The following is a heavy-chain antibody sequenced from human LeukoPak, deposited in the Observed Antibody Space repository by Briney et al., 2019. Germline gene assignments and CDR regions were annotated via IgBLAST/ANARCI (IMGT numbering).Heavy chain of an antibody. V-gene: IGHV3-21*04. D-gene: IGHD3-10*01. CDR3: AKDGGSSRRFGI. CDR1: GFTFSSYS. Sequence: GGSLRLSCAASGFTFSSYSMNWVRQAPGKGLEWVSSISSSSSYIYYADSVKGRFTISRDNAKNTLYLQMNSLRAEDTAVYYCAKDGGSSRRFGIWGQGTMVTVSS. CDR2: ISSSSSYI. J-gene: IGHJ3*02.